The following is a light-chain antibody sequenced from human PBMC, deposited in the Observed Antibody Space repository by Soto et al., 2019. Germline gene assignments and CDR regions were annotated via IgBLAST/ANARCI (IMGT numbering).Light chain of an antibody. CDR1: QSVTTY. CDR3: QQGYSTPWT. V-gene: IGKV1-39*01. CDR2: AIS. Sequence: DIQMTQSPSSLSASVGDRVTITCRASQSVTTYLHWYQQKAGEAPKLLIYAISNLQSGVSSRFSGSGSGTDFSLTIITLQPEDFATYYCQQGYSTPWTFGQGTKVDIK. J-gene: IGKJ1*01.